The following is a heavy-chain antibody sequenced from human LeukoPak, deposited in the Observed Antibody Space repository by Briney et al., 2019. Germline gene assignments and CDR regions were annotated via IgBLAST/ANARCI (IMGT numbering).Heavy chain of an antibody. CDR3: ARGLRTTVPSDY. V-gene: IGHV1-8*03. CDR1: GYTFTGYY. D-gene: IGHD4-11*01. Sequence: ASVKVSCKASGYTFTGYYMHWVRQAPGQGLEWMGRINPNSGNTGYAQKFQGRVTITRNTSISTAYMELSSLRSEDTAVYYCARGLRTTVPSDYWGQGTLVTVSS. CDR2: INPNSGNT. J-gene: IGHJ4*02.